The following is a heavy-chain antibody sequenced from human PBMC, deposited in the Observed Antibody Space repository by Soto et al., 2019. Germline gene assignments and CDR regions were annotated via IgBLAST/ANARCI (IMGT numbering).Heavy chain of an antibody. Sequence: QVQLQESGPGLVKPSQTLSLTCTVSGGSISSGGYYWSWIRQHPGKGLEWIGYIYYSGSTYYNPSRKSRVTISVDTSKNQFSLKLSSVTAADTAVYYCARVGLDCSSTSCYYYYGMDVWGQGTTVTVSS. CDR2: IYYSGST. CDR3: ARVGLDCSSTSCYYYYGMDV. J-gene: IGHJ6*02. D-gene: IGHD2-2*01. V-gene: IGHV4-31*03. CDR1: GGSISSGGYY.